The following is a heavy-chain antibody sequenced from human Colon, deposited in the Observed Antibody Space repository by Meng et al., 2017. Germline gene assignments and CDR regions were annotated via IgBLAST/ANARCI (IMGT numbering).Heavy chain of an antibody. Sequence: QVHLHESGQGLVRPSAALALVCTVSGGAIKSGGYPWSWVPQTPWTGLEYIGFMSDSGTTDYNPSLRSRVSISEIGSSKNQFSLTLRSVTAADTATYFCARDTLYGTDYWGQGVLVTVSS. J-gene: IGHJ4*02. D-gene: IGHD4-17*01. V-gene: IGHV4-31*03. CDR3: ARDTLYGTDY. CDR2: MSDSGTT. CDR1: GGAIKSGGYP.